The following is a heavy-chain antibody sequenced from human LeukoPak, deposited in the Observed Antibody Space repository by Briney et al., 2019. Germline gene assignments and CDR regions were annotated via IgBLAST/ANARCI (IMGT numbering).Heavy chain of an antibody. CDR3: ARDEVGAMYY. J-gene: IGHJ4*02. CDR2: INPSGGST. Sequence: ASVKVSCKASGYTFTSYYMHWVRQAPGQGLEWMGIINPSGGSTSYAQKFQGRVTMTRDESTSTAYMELSSLRSEDTAVYYCARDEVGAMYYWGQGTLVTVSS. V-gene: IGHV1-46*01. CDR1: GYTFTSYY. D-gene: IGHD1-26*01.